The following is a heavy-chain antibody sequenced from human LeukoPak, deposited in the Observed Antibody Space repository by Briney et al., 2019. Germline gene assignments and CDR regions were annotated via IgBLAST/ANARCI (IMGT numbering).Heavy chain of an antibody. CDR1: GFTFSSHA. CDR2: IVGSGDST. Sequence: GGSLGLSCAASGFTFSSHAMAWVRQAPGKGLEWVSAIVGSGDSTYYRDSVRGRFTISRDSSKNTLYLQMNSLRAEDTAVYYCAKLGLGYADYWGQGTLVTVSS. V-gene: IGHV3-23*01. D-gene: IGHD3/OR15-3a*01. CDR3: AKLGLGYADY. J-gene: IGHJ4*02.